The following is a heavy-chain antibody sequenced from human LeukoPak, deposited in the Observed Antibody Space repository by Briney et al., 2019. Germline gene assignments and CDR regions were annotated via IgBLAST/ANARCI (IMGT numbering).Heavy chain of an antibody. V-gene: IGHV3-33*01. CDR2: IWYDGSNK. CDR3: ARGRATTPTSGAFDI. D-gene: IGHD1-26*01. Sequence: GGSLRLSCAASGFTFSSYGMHWVRQAPGKGLEWVAVIWYDGSNKYYADSVKGRFTISRDNSKNTLYLQMNSLRAEDTAVYYCARGRATTPTSGAFDIWGQGTMVTVFS. J-gene: IGHJ3*02. CDR1: GFTFSSYG.